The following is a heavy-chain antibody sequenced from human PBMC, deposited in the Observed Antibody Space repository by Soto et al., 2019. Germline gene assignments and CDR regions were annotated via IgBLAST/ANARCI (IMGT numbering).Heavy chain of an antibody. CDR1: GGSVSNSSHY. Sequence: SETLSLTCTVSGGSVSNSSHYWTWIRQPPGKGLEWIGYVYYTGRTNYNPSLHSRVTISVDTSKNQLSLTLSSVTASDTAVYYCARGDGFWSGYSYLNFWGQGTPVTVSS. CDR3: ARGDGFWSGYSYLNF. J-gene: IGHJ4*02. D-gene: IGHD3-3*01. V-gene: IGHV4-61*01. CDR2: VYYTGRT.